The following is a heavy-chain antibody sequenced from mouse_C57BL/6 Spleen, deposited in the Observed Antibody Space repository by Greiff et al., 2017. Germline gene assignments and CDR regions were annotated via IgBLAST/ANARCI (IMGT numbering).Heavy chain of an antibody. D-gene: IGHD2-5*01. CDR2: IYPGDGDT. CDR3: ARRDDYSNPFDY. Sequence: VQLQQSGPELVKPGASVKISCKASGYAFSSSWMNWVKQRPGKGHEWIGRIYPGDGDTNYNGKFKGKATLTADKSSSTAYMQLSSLTSEDSAVYFCARRDDYSNPFDYWGQGTTLTVSS. V-gene: IGHV1-82*01. CDR1: GYAFSSSW. J-gene: IGHJ2*01.